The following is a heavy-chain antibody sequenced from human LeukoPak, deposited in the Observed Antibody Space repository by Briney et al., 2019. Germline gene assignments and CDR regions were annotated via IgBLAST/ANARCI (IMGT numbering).Heavy chain of an antibody. CDR1: GFTSSSYG. CDR2: IRYDGSNK. CDR3: AKDFALLCSGGSCYSSYWDY. D-gene: IGHD2-15*01. J-gene: IGHJ4*02. V-gene: IGHV3-30*02. Sequence: PGGSLRLSCAASGFTSSSYGMHWVRQAPGKGLEWVAFIRYDGSNKYYADSVKGRFTISRDNSKNTLYLQMNSLRAEDTAVYYCAKDFALLCSGGSCYSSYWDYWGQGTLVTVSS.